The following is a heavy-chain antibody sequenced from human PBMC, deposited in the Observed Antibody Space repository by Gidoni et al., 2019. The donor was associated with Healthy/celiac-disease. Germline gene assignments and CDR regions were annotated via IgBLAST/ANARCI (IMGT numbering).Heavy chain of an antibody. J-gene: IGHJ5*02. Sequence: QVQLVESGGGVVQPGSSLRLSCAASGFTFRSYGMHWVRQAPGKGLEWVAVRSYDGSNKYYADSVKGRFTISRDNSKNTLYLQMNSLRAEDTAVYYCAKGVVPAAINWFDPWGQGTLVTVSS. V-gene: IGHV3-30*18. D-gene: IGHD2-2*01. CDR2: RSYDGSNK. CDR3: AKGVVPAAINWFDP. CDR1: GFTFRSYG.